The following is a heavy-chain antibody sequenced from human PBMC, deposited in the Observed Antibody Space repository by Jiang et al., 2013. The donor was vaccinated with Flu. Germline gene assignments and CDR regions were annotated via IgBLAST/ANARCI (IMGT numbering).Heavy chain of an antibody. J-gene: IGHJ6*02. V-gene: IGHV4-34*01. CDR2: ITHRGNA. CDR3: ASLLRFYTYSGVDV. Sequence: PSETLSLTCAVYGGSFSGSSWGWIRQPPGKGLEWIGEITHRGNANYNPSLKSRVTMSLDASKNQFSLNLFSVTDADTAVYYCASLLRFYTYSGVDVWGRGTTVTV. CDR1: GGSFSGSS. D-gene: IGHD3-9*01.